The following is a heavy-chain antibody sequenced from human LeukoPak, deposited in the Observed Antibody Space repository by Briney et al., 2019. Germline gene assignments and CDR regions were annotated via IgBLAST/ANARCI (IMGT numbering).Heavy chain of an antibody. D-gene: IGHD1-26*01. CDR1: GFTFSRYS. J-gene: IGHJ3*02. CDR3: ARSPYSESYYGDAFDI. V-gene: IGHV3-48*04. Sequence: GGSLRLSCAASGFTFSRYSMNWVRLAPGKGLEWVSYISHSGRTIYYADSVKGRFTISRDNAKNSVYLQMNSLRAEDTAVYYCARSPYSESYYGDAFDIWGQGTMVTVSS. CDR2: ISHSGRTI.